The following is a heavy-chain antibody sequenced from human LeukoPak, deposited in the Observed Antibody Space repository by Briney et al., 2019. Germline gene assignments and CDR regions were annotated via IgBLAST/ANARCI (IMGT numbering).Heavy chain of an antibody. D-gene: IGHD3-22*01. CDR3: ARENPSGYYNRPIDY. Sequence: SETLSLTCTVSGASISSYYWSWIRQPPGKGLEWIGDIYYSGSIKYDPSLKSRVTMSVDTSKNQFSLKLSSVTAADTAIYYCARENPSGYYNRPIDYWGQGTLVTVSS. CDR1: GASISSYY. V-gene: IGHV4-59*01. J-gene: IGHJ4*02. CDR2: IYYSGSI.